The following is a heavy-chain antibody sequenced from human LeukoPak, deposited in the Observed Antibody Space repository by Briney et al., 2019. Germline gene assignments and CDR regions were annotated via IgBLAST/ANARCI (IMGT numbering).Heavy chain of an antibody. Sequence: ASVKVSCKASGYTFTSYDINWVRQATGQGLEWMGWMNPNSGNTGYAQKFQGRVTITRNTSISTAYMELSSLRSEDTAVYYCARGLSIAARGVSDYWGQGTLVTVSS. CDR1: GYTFTSYD. D-gene: IGHD6-6*01. CDR2: MNPNSGNT. CDR3: ARGLSIAARGVSDY. J-gene: IGHJ4*02. V-gene: IGHV1-8*03.